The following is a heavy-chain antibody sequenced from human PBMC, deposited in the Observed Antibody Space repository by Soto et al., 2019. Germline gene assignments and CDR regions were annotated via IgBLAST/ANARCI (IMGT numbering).Heavy chain of an antibody. CDR2: VYHTGTT. D-gene: IGHD3-22*01. CDR3: ARALVTDYNSRDYHYYFAMDV. Sequence: SETLSLTCVVSGGPVSGDDLYWSWIRHLPGKGLEWIANVYHTGTTYYNPSLKSRVSMSVDTSQNQFSLILASVTAADTAVYYCARALVTDYNSRDYHYYFAMDVWGQVTSVTVSS. CDR1: GGPVSGDDLY. J-gene: IGHJ6*02. V-gene: IGHV4-31*02.